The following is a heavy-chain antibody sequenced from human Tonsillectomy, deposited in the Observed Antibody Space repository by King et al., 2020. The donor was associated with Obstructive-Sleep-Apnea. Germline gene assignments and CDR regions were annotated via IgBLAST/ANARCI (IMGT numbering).Heavy chain of an antibody. V-gene: IGHV5-51*01. CDR3: MRDSSSSYFDY. CDR2: IYPGDSVT. D-gene: IGHD6-6*01. J-gene: IGHJ4*02. CDR1: GYRFSSYW. Sequence: QLVQSGAEVKKPGESLKISCKGSGYRFSSYWIGWVRQMPGKGLEWMGIIYPGDSVTSYSPSFQGQVTISADKSISTAYLQWSSLKASDTAIYYCMRDSSSSYFDYWGQGTLVTVSS.